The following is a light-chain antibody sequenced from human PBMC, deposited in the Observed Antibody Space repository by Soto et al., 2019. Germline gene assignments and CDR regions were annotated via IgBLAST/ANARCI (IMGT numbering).Light chain of an antibody. Sequence: QSALTQPASVSGSPGQSITISCIGSNSDVANYNLVSWYQQFPGKAPKLLIFEGSKRPSGVSNRFSGSKSGTSVSLAITGLRGEDEADYHCQSYDSSLTNAVFGGGTKLTVL. V-gene: IGLV2-14*02. CDR2: EGS. J-gene: IGLJ2*01. CDR3: QSYDSSLTNAV. CDR1: NSDVANYNL.